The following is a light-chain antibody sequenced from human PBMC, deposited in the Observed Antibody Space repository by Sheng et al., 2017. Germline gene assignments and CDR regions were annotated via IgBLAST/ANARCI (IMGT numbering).Light chain of an antibody. J-gene: IGKJ1*01. CDR1: QSVSTY. V-gene: IGKV1-5*03. CDR3: QQYNSLWT. CDR2: KAS. Sequence: TQSPATLSLSPGERATLSCRASQSVSTYLAWYQQKPGKAPNLLIYKASSLESGVPSRFSGSGSGTEFTLTISSLQPEDFATYYCQQYNSLWTFGQGTKVEIK.